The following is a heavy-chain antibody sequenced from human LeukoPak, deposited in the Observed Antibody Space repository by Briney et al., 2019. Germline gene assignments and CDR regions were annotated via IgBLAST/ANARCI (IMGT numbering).Heavy chain of an antibody. D-gene: IGHD1-1*01. Sequence: GGSLRLSCEASGFSFDDFAMAWARQAPGKGLEWVSGVNWNGDNTGYADSVKGRFTISRDNGKNSLYLQMNSLSADDTALYYCTRLDNPNYYSYYMDVWGKGTTVTVSS. CDR1: GFSFDDFA. J-gene: IGHJ6*03. V-gene: IGHV3-20*04. CDR2: VNWNGDNT. CDR3: TRLDNPNYYSYYMDV.